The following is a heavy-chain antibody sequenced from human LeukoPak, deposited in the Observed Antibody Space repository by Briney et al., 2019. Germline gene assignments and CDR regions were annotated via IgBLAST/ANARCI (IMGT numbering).Heavy chain of an antibody. CDR2: ISGSGGST. CDR1: GFTFSRYS. D-gene: IGHD1-26*01. CDR3: AKALGSYYSAFDI. V-gene: IGHV3-23*01. Sequence: GGSLRLSCATSGFTFSRYSMNWVRQAPGKGLEWVSAISGSGGSTYYADSVKGRFTISRDNSKNTLYLRMNSLRAEDTAVYYCAKALGSYYSAFDIWGQGTMVTVSS. J-gene: IGHJ3*02.